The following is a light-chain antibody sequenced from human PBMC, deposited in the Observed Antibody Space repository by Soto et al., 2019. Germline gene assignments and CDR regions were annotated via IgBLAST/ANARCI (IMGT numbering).Light chain of an antibody. J-gene: IGLJ2*01. V-gene: IGLV2-14*01. CDR2: EVS. CDR3: SSFTSDNSVV. CDR1: NSDVGGYEY. Sequence: QSVLTQPASVSGSPGQSITISCTGPNSDVGGYEYVSWFQQHPGKAPKLMLYEVSNRLSGVSNRFSGSKSGNTASLKISWLQAEDEGDYYCSSFTSDNSVVFGGGTKVTVL.